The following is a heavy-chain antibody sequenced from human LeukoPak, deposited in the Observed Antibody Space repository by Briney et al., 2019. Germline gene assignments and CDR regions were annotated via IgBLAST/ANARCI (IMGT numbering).Heavy chain of an antibody. CDR1: GFTFSGYS. CDR2: ISDTSRYI. CDR3: ARGSVGYWFDP. D-gene: IGHD5/OR15-5a*01. V-gene: IGHV3-21*01. J-gene: IGHJ5*02. Sequence: GGSLRLSCAASGFTFSGYSMNWVRLSPGKGLEWVSSISDTSRYIYYADSVRGRFIISRDNAKNSLYLQMNSLRADDTAVYYCARGSVGYWFDPWGQGTLVTVSS.